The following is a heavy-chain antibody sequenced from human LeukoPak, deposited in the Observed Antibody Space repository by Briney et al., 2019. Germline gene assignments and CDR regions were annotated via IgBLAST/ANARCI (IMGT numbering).Heavy chain of an antibody. V-gene: IGHV3-23*01. J-gene: IGHJ4*02. Sequence: GGSLTLSCEASGLILRGHAMSWVRQAPGKGLEWVSGIGDSGEIERYADSVKGRFTISRDNFRNTVYLEMRSLRPEDTAVYYCAKGYSSGWTPFDYWGQGTQATVSS. D-gene: IGHD6-19*01. CDR1: GLILRGHA. CDR3: AKGYSSGWTPFDY. CDR2: IGDSGEIE.